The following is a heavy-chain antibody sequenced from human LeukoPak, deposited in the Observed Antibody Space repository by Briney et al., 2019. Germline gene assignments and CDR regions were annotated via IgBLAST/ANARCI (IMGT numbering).Heavy chain of an antibody. V-gene: IGHV3-7*01. D-gene: IGHD3-22*01. CDR3: ARDPTGYYDSSGYYFDY. CDR1: GFTFSTSW. CDR2: IKQDGSEE. Sequence: GGSLRLSCAASGFTFSTSWMTWVRQAPGKGLEWVANIKQDGSEEYYVDSVKGRFTISRDNSKNTLYLQMNSLRAEDTAVYYCARDPTGYYDSSGYYFDYWGQGTLVTVSS. J-gene: IGHJ4*02.